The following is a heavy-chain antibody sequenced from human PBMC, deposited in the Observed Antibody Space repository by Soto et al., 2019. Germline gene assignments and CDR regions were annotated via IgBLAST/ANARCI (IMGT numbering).Heavy chain of an antibody. D-gene: IGHD6-19*01. CDR2: ISGSGGST. Sequence: EVQLLESGGGLVQPGGSLRLSCAASGFTFSSYAMSWVRQAPGKGLEWVSAISGSGGSTYYADSVKGRFTISRDNPKNTLYLQMKSLRAEDTAVYYCAKSVGGLYGSPFDYWGQGTLVTVSS. CDR1: GFTFSSYA. J-gene: IGHJ4*02. V-gene: IGHV3-23*01. CDR3: AKSVGGLYGSPFDY.